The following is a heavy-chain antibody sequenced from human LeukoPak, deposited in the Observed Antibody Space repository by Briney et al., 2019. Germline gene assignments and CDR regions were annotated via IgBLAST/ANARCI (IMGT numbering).Heavy chain of an antibody. V-gene: IGHV3-30*18. CDR2: ISYDGSNK. J-gene: IGHJ6*02. D-gene: IGHD1-1*01. CDR1: GFAFSSYG. CDR3: AKVLGQLERRRSYYYGMDV. Sequence: GGSLRLSCAASGFAFSSYGMHWVRQAPGKGLEWVAFISYDGSNKYYADSVKGRFTIPRDNSKNTLYLQMNSLRAEDTAVYYCAKVLGQLERRRSYYYGMDVWGQGTTVTVSS.